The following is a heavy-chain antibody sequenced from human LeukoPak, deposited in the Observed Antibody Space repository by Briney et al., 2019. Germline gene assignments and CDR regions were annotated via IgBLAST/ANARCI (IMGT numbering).Heavy chain of an antibody. J-gene: IGHJ3*01. CDR2: INRSGRT. V-gene: IGHV3-23*01. CDR3: AQGGYFAFDF. CDR1: GFTFSTYD. D-gene: IGHD2-2*03. Sequence: GRSLRLSCAASGFTFSTYDMQWVRQAPGKGLEWVSGINRSGRTYYTDSVKGRFTISRDNSKSTLYLEMNSLRAEDTAVYYCAQGGYFAFDFWGQGTMVTVSS.